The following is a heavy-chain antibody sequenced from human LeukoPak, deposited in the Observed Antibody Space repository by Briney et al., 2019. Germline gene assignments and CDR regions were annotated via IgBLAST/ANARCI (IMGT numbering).Heavy chain of an antibody. CDR3: ATVYPSSGSSDY. V-gene: IGHV1-24*01. J-gene: IGHJ4*02. D-gene: IGHD1-26*01. CDR2: FDPEDGET. Sequence: ASVKVSCKVSGYTLTELSMHWVRQAPGKGLEWMGGFDPEDGETIYAQKFQGRVTMTEDTSTDTAYMELSSLRSEDTAVYYCATVYPSSGSSDYWGQGTLVTVSS. CDR1: GYTLTELS.